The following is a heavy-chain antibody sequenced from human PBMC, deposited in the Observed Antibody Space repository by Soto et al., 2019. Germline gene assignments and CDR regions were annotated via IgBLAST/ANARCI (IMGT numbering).Heavy chain of an antibody. CDR3: ARVFGVVVPAAKPSWGRLDY. CDR1: GGSISSGGCS. Sequence: SSETLSLTCAVSGGSISSGGCSWSWIRQPPGKGLEWIGYIYHSGSTYYNPSLKSRVTISVDRSKNQFSLRLSSVTAADTAVYYCARVFGVVVPAAKPSWGRLDYWGQGTLVTVSS. V-gene: IGHV4-30-2*01. CDR2: IYHSGST. D-gene: IGHD2-2*01. J-gene: IGHJ4*02.